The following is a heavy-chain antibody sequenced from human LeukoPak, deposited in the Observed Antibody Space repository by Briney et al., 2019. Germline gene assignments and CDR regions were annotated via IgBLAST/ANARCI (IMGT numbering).Heavy chain of an antibody. CDR2: INHSGST. Sequence: SETLSLTCAVYGGSFSGYYWSWIRQPPGKGLEWIGEINHSGSTNYNPSLKSRVTISVDTSKNQFSLKLSSVTAVDTAVYYCARQLNYYGSGSYLYWGQGTLVTVSS. CDR3: ARQLNYYGSGSYLY. CDR1: GGSFSGYY. D-gene: IGHD3-10*01. J-gene: IGHJ4*02. V-gene: IGHV4-34*01.